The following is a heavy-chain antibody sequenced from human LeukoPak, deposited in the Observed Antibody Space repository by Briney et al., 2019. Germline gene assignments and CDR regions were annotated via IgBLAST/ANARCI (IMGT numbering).Heavy chain of an antibody. CDR3: ARAYSGSYLWWFDP. D-gene: IGHD1-26*01. CDR1: GYTFTGYY. V-gene: IGHV1-2*02. Sequence: ASVKVSCKASGYTFTGYYMHWVRQAPGQGLEWMGWINPNSGGTNYAQKFQGRVTMTTDTSTSTAYMELRSLRSDDTAVYYCARAYSGSYLWWFDPWGQGTLVTVSS. J-gene: IGHJ5*02. CDR2: INPNSGGT.